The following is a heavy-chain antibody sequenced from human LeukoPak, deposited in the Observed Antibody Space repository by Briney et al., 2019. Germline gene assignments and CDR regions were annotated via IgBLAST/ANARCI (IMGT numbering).Heavy chain of an antibody. CDR3: ARDKQQLVHLSQAASGSGSWYFDL. D-gene: IGHD6-13*01. J-gene: IGHJ2*01. Sequence: PSETLSLTCTVSGGSISSCYWSWIRQPAGKGLEWIGRIYTSGSTNYNPSLKSRVTMSGDTSKNQFSLKLSSVTAADTAVYYCARDKQQLVHLSQAASGSGSWYFDLWGRGTLVTVSS. V-gene: IGHV4-4*07. CDR2: IYTSGST. CDR1: GGSISSCY.